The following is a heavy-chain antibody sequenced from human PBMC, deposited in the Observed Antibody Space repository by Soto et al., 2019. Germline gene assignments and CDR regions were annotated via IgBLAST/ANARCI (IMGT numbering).Heavy chain of an antibody. CDR3: ARRERYYGSPGWFDP. V-gene: IGHV4-39*01. Sequence: SETLSLTCTVSGGSISGNSYYWAWIRQPPGKGLEWIGNIYYSGSTYYNPSLKSRVTISVDTSKNQFSLKLSSVTAADTAVYYCARRERYYGSPGWFDPWGPGTLVTVSS. CDR2: IYYSGST. J-gene: IGHJ5*02. D-gene: IGHD3-10*01. CDR1: GGSISGNSYY.